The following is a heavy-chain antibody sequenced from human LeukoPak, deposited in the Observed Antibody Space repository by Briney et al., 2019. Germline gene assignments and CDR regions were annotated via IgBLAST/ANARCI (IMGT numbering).Heavy chain of an antibody. J-gene: IGHJ4*02. Sequence: SETLSLTCAVYGGSFSGHYWSWIRQPPGKGLEWIGEINHSGSTNYNPSLKSRVTISVDTSKNQFSLELSSVTAADTAVYYCARRHYYDSSGYYTSARPGYYFDYWGQGTLVTVSS. CDR1: GGSFSGHY. CDR3: ARRHYYDSSGYYTSARPGYYFDY. CDR2: INHSGST. D-gene: IGHD3-22*01. V-gene: IGHV4-34*01.